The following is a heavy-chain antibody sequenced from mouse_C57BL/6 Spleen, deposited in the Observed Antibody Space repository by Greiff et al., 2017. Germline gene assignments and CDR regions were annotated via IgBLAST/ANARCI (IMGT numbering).Heavy chain of an antibody. J-gene: IGHJ1*03. Sequence: EVQRVESGGGLVQPGGSLKLSCAASGFTFSDYYMYWVRQTPEKRLEWVAYISNGGGSTYYPDTVKGRFTISRDNAKNTLYLQMSRLKSEDTAMYYCAGRSSYWYFDVWRTGTTVTVSS. CDR2: ISNGGGST. CDR1: GFTFSDYY. V-gene: IGHV5-12*01. D-gene: IGHD1-1*01. CDR3: AGRSSYWYFDV.